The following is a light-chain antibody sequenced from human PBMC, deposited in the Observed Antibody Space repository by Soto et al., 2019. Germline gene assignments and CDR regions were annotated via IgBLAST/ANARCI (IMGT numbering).Light chain of an antibody. CDR2: GAS. CDR3: QLYGSSST. CDR1: QSVSSSY. J-gene: IGKJ5*01. V-gene: IGKV3-20*01. Sequence: EIVLTQSPGTLSLSPGERATLSCRASQSVSSSYLAWYQQKPGQAPRLLIYGASSRATGIPDRFSGSGSGTDFTLTISRLEPEDFAVYYRQLYGSSSTFCQGIRLEIK.